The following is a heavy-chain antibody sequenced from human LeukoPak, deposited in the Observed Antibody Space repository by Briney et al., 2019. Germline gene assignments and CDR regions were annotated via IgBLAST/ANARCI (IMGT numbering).Heavy chain of an antibody. D-gene: IGHD3-22*01. CDR1: GGSISSSSYY. J-gene: IGHJ5*02. CDR3: ASGPKAYYDSSGKYNWFDP. Sequence: SETLSLTCTVSGGSISSSSYYWGWIRQPAGKGPEWIGRIYTSGSTNYNPSLKSRVTISVDTSKNQFSLKLSSVTAADTAVYYCASGPKAYYDSSGKYNWFDPWGQGTLVTVSS. V-gene: IGHV4-61*02. CDR2: IYTSGST.